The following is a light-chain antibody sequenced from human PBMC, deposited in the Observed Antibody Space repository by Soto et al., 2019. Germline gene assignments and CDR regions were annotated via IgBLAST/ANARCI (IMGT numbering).Light chain of an antibody. CDR2: EVV. J-gene: IGLJ3*02. CDR1: KSDIGVYDF. CDR3: AAWDDTLNGQV. V-gene: IGLV2-8*01. Sequence: QSVLTQPPSASGSPGQSVTISCTGTKSDIGVYDFVSWYQHHPGKAPRLIIYEVVQRPSGVPDRFSGSKSGNTASLTVSGLQAADEATYYCAAWDDTLNGQVFGGGTQLTVL.